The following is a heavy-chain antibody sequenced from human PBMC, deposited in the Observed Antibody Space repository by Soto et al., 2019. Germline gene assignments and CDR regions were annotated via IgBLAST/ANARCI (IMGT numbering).Heavy chain of an antibody. D-gene: IGHD2-15*01. V-gene: IGHV4-34*01. Sequence: SETLSLTCAVYGGSFSGYYWSWIRQPPGKGLEWIGEINHSGSTNYNPSLKSRVTISVDTSKNQFSLKLSSVTAADTAVYYCARAAPRYCSGGSCYSGRDYWDQGTLVTV. CDR1: GGSFSGYY. CDR2: INHSGST. J-gene: IGHJ4*02. CDR3: ARAAPRYCSGGSCYSGRDY.